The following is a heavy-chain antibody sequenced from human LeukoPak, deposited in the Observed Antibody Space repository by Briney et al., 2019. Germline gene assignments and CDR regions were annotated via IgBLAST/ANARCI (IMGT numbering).Heavy chain of an antibody. CDR2: ISYDGSNK. CDR3: ARDRYSYGCFDY. J-gene: IGHJ4*02. Sequence: GGSLRLSCAASGCTFSSYAMHWVRQAPGKGLEWVAVISYDGSNKYYADSAKGRFTISRDNSKNTLYLQMNSLRAEDTAVYYCARDRYSYGCFDYWGQGTLVTVSS. D-gene: IGHD5-18*01. CDR1: GCTFSSYA. V-gene: IGHV3-30-3*01.